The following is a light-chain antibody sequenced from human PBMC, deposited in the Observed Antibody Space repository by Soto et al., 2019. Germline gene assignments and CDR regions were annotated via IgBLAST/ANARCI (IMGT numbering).Light chain of an antibody. CDR3: QQYGRSPPEFT. CDR2: GAS. Sequence: EIVLTQSPGTLSLSAGERATLFCRASQTISSNYLAWYQQKPGQAPRLLIFGASYRATGIPDWFSGSGSGTDFTLTISRLEPEYFAVYYCQQYGRSPPEFTFGPGTKVDIK. V-gene: IGKV3-20*01. J-gene: IGKJ3*01. CDR1: QTISSNY.